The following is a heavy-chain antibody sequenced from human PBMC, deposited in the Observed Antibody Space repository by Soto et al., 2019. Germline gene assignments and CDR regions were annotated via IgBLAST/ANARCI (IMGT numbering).Heavy chain of an antibody. D-gene: IGHD2-2*01. CDR1: GGTFSSYT. CDR2: IIPILGIA. J-gene: IGHJ6*03. CDR3: ARDPVVVPAARHYYYMDV. V-gene: IGHV1-69*04. Sequence: ASVKVSCKASGGTFSSYTISWVRQAPGQGLEWMGRIIPILGIANYAQKFQGRVTITADKSTSTAYMELSSLRSEDTAVYYCARDPVVVPAARHYYYMDVWGKGTTVTVSS.